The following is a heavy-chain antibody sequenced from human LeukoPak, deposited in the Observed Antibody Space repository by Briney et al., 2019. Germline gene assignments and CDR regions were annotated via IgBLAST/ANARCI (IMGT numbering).Heavy chain of an antibody. J-gene: IGHJ2*01. CDR1: GFIFSSYG. D-gene: IGHD4-17*01. CDR2: IWYDGSNN. CDR3: ATYGDSRRRDWYFDL. Sequence: GRSLRLSCAASGFIFSSYGMHWVRQAPGQGLEWVAVIWYDGSNNFYAGSVKGRFTISRDNSKNTLYLQMNSLRAEDTAVYYGATYGDSRRRDWYFDLWGRGTLVTVSS. V-gene: IGHV3-33*01.